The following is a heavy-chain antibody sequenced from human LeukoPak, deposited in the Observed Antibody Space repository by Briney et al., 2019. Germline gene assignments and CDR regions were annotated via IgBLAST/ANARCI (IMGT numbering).Heavy chain of an antibody. CDR2: IKQDGSEK. Sequence: TGGSLRLSCAASGFTFSSYWMSWVRQAPGKGLEWVANIKQDGSEKYYVDSVKGRFTISRDNAKNSLYLQMNSLRAEDTAVYYCARDRVASAVANSFDYWGQGTLVTVSS. J-gene: IGHJ4*02. D-gene: IGHD6-19*01. CDR1: GFTFSSYW. CDR3: ARDRVASAVANSFDY. V-gene: IGHV3-7*01.